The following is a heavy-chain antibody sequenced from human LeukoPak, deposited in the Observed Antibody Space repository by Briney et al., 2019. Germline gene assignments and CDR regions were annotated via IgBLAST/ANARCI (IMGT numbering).Heavy chain of an antibody. V-gene: IGHV3-21*01. CDR3: AREGGSTSCFD. CDR2: ISSSSSYI. CDR1: GFTFSSYS. Sequence: GGSLRLSCAASGFTFSSYSTNWVRQAPGKGLEWVSSISSSSSYIYYADSVKGRFTISRDNAKNSLYLQMNSLRAEDTAVYYCAREGGSTSCFDWGQGTLVTVSS. D-gene: IGHD2-2*01. J-gene: IGHJ4*02.